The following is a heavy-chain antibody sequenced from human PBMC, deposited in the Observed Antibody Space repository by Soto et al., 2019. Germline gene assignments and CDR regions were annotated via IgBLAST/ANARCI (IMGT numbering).Heavy chain of an antibody. Sequence: QITLKESGPTLVKPTQTLTLTCTFSGFSLSTSGVGVGWIRQPPGKALEWLAVIFWDDDKRYSPSLKDRLTITKDTSKNQVVLTMTNMDPAVTATYYCAHRRYCSGGSCYDYWGQGTLVTVSS. J-gene: IGHJ4*02. CDR3: AHRRYCSGGSCYDY. CDR2: IFWDDDK. V-gene: IGHV2-5*02. D-gene: IGHD2-15*01. CDR1: GFSLSTSGVG.